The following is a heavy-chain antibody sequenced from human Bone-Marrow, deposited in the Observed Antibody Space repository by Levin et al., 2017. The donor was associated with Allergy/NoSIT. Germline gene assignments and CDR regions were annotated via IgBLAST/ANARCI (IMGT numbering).Heavy chain of an antibody. CDR2: IDNGGHYI. V-gene: IGHV3-21*06. D-gene: IGHD3-10*01. CDR1: GFTFSTSN. J-gene: IGHJ3*02. Sequence: GESLKISCAASGFTFSTSNMNWVRQAPGKGLEWVSSIDNGGHYIYYADSVKGRFTISRDNGRNSLFLQMASLRVEDTAVYFCARGGSLVRGVLAWGPKLEKADPLDIWGQGTMVTVSS. CDR3: ARGGSLVRGVLAWGPKLEKADPLDI.